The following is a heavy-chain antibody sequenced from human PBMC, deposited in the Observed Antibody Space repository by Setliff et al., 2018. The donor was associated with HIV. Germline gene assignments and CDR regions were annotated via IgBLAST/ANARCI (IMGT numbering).Heavy chain of an antibody. V-gene: IGHV1-46*01. D-gene: IGHD3-22*01. CDR3: ARCYYDSSGPTDAFDI. J-gene: IGHJ3*02. Sequence: ASVKVSCKASGYTFTNYYIHWVRQAPGQGLEWMGLINPSGGRTSYAQKFQGRLTMTRDTSRSTVYMELSSLRTEDTAVYYCARCYYDSSGPTDAFDIWGQGTVVTVSS. CDR1: GYTFTNYY. CDR2: INPSGGRT.